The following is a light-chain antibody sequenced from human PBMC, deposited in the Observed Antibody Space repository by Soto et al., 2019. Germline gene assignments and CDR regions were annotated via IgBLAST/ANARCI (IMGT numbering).Light chain of an antibody. J-gene: IGLJ1*01. CDR3: SSYTSGATLYV. Sequence: QSALTQPASVSGSPGQSITISCTGTSSDVGGYKYVSWYQQHPGKAPKLMIYEVSNRPSGVSNRFSGSKSGNTASLTISGLQAEDEADYYCSSYTSGATLYVFGTGPKVTVL. CDR2: EVS. V-gene: IGLV2-14*01. CDR1: SSDVGGYKY.